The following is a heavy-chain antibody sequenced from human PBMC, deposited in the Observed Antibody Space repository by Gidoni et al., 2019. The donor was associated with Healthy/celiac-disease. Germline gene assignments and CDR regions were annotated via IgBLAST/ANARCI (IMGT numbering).Heavy chain of an antibody. J-gene: IGHJ4*02. V-gene: IGHV4-38-2*01. CDR1: GFSLNSGFY. D-gene: IGHD3-22*01. CDR3: ARHLRPTPYSYDSGTYYFDY. Sequence: QVQLQESGPGLVKPSETLSLTCAVSGFSLNSGFYWGWIRQPPGKGLEWIGSVYYSGSTYYNPALKSRVTVSLDTSKNQFSLKLSSVTAADTAVYYCARHLRPTPYSYDSGTYYFDYWGQGTLLTVSS. CDR2: VYYSGST.